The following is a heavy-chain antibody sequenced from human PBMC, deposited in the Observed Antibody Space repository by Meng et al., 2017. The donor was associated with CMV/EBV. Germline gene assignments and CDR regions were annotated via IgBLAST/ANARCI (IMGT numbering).Heavy chain of an antibody. V-gene: IGHV3-74*03. CDR2: IHTDGSFT. CDR3: GRDLTGERDQ. D-gene: IGHD7-27*01. CDR1: GVIFSHFW. J-gene: IGHJ4*02. Sequence: RLLCEDSGVIFSHFWMYGVRKVPGGGPGWVSRIHTDGSFTSYADCVKGRFTIYRDNAKNTLYLHMHGLRVDDSAVYYCGRDLTGERDQWGQGTLVTVSS.